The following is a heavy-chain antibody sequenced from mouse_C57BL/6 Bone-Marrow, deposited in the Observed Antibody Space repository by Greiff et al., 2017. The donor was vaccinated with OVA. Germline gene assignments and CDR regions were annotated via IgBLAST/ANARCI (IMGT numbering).Heavy chain of an antibody. V-gene: IGHV1-81*01. J-gene: IGHJ3*01. D-gene: IGHD1-1*01. Sequence: QVQLQQSGAELARPGASVKLSCKASGYTFTRYGISWVKQRTGQGLEWIGEIYPRSGNNYYNEKFKGKATLTADKSSSTAYMALRCLPSADSSVFFCADNYYVSSYRFAYWGPGTLVTVSS. CDR2: IYPRSGNN. CDR3: ADNYYVSSYRFAY. CDR1: GYTFTRYG.